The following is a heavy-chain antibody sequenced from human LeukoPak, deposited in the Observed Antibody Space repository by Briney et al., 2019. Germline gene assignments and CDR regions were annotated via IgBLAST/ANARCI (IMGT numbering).Heavy chain of an antibody. CDR1: GGSFSGYY. V-gene: IGHV4-38-2*01. Sequence: SETLSLTCAVYGGSFSGYYWGWIRQPPGKGLEWIGSIYHSGSTYYNPSLKSRVTISVDTSKNQFSLKLSSVTAADTAVYYCAGVQYYYDSSGYNAFDIWGQGTMVTVSS. D-gene: IGHD3-22*01. CDR3: AGVQYYYDSSGYNAFDI. CDR2: IYHSGST. J-gene: IGHJ3*02.